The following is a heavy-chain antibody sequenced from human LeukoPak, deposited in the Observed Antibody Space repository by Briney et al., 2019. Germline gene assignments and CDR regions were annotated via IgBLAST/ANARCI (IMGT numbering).Heavy chain of an antibody. J-gene: IGHJ3*02. CDR2: ITATSLHI. Sequence: GGSLRLSCAASGFTFSSYWMHWVRQAPGKGLEWVSAITATSLHIYYADSVKGRFTISRDNAKNSLYLQMNSLRVEDTALYYCARVRSVGGNPHAFNIWGQGTMVTVSS. CDR1: GFTFSSYW. D-gene: IGHD4-23*01. V-gene: IGHV3-21*01. CDR3: ARVRSVGGNPHAFNI.